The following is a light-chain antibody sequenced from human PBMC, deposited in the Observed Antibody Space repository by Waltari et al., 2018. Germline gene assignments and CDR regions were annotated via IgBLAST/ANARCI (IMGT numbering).Light chain of an antibody. CDR2: GAS. V-gene: IGKV3-20*01. J-gene: IGKJ2*01. CDR3: QQYGSSPRYT. Sequence: VLTQSPGTLSLSPWERATPSCRASQSVSSSYLAWYQQKPGQAPRLLIYGASSRATGIPDRFSGSGSGTDFTLTISRLEPEDFAVYYCQQYGSSPRYTFGQGTKLEI. CDR1: QSVSSSY.